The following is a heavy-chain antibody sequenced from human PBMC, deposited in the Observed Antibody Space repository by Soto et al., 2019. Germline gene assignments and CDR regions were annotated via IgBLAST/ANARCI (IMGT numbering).Heavy chain of an antibody. Sequence: ASVKVSCKASGYTFTSYDINWVRQATGQGLEWMGWMNPNSGNTGYAQKFQGRVTMTRNTSISTAYMEQSSLRSEDTTVYYCARGNRIGPYSSSYYYYGMDVWGQGTTVTVSS. D-gene: IGHD6-6*01. CDR2: MNPNSGNT. CDR3: ARGNRIGPYSSSYYYYGMDV. J-gene: IGHJ6*02. V-gene: IGHV1-8*01. CDR1: GYTFTSYD.